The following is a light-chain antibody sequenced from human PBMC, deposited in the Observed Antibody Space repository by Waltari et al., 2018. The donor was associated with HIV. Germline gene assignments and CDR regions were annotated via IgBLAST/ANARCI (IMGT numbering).Light chain of an antibody. CDR3: AAWDDSLSGLV. V-gene: IGLV1-47*01. CDR2: RNN. CDR1: SSNIGSNY. Sequence: QSVLTQPSSASGTPGQRVPISCSGSSSNIGSNYVYWYQQLPGTAPKLLIYRNNQRPSGVPDRFSGSKSGTSASLAISGLRSEDEADYYCAAWDDSLSGLVFGGGTKLTVL. J-gene: IGLJ3*02.